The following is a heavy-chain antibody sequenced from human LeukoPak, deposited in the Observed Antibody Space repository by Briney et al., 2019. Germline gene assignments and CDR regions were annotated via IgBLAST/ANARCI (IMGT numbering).Heavy chain of an antibody. D-gene: IGHD6-6*01. V-gene: IGHV4-59*01. Sequence: SETLSLTCTVSGGSISSYYWSWIRQPPGKGLEWIGYIYYSGSTNYNPSLKSRVTISVDTSKNQFSLKLSSVTAADTAVYYCARVPPLQQLGTYYYYYYGMDVWGQGTTVTVS. CDR3: ARVPPLQQLGTYYYYYYGMDV. CDR2: IYYSGST. CDR1: GGSISSYY. J-gene: IGHJ6*02.